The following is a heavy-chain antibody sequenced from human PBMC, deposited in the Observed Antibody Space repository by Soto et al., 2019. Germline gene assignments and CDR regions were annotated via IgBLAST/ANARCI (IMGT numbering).Heavy chain of an antibody. CDR1: GFIFSDYY. CDR3: ARGVRYYSSEKPANFDY. J-gene: IGHJ4*02. V-gene: IGHV3-11*03. Sequence: QVQLLESGGGLVKPGGSLRLSCVASGFIFSDYYMSWIRQAPGKGLECVAYISVSSTYANYADSVEGRFTISRDNAENSLVLQMNSLRVEDSAVYFWARGVRYYSSEKPANFDYWGQGALVTVSS. D-gene: IGHD2-21*01. CDR2: ISVSSTYA.